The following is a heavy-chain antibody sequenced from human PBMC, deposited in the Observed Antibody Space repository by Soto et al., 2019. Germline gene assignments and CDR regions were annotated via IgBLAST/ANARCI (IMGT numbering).Heavy chain of an antibody. D-gene: IGHD5-12*01. CDR1: GGSISSSSYY. Sequence: QLQLQESGPGLVKPSETLSLTCTVSGGSISSSSYYWGWIRQPPGKGLEWIGSIYYSGSTYYNPSLKSRVTISVDTSKNQFSLKLSSVTAADTAVYYCARRWRGGYLMASTGFDYWGQGTLVTVSS. CDR2: IYYSGST. V-gene: IGHV4-39*01. J-gene: IGHJ4*02. CDR3: ARRWRGGYLMASTGFDY.